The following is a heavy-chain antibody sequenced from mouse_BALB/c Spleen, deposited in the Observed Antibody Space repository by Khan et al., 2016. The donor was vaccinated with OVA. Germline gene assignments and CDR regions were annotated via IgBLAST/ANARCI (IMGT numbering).Heavy chain of an antibody. D-gene: IGHD1-1*01. CDR2: INTYTGEP. V-gene: IGHV9-3-1*01. CDR3: AKHPYDSCAMEY. Sequence: QIQLVQSGPELKKPGETVKISCKASGYTFTNYGMNWVKQSPGKALKWIGWINTYTGEPTYADDFKGRFAFSLETSVSTAYLQINNLKNEDTATYFCAKHPYDSCAMEYWGQGTSVTVSS. J-gene: IGHJ4*01. CDR1: GYTFTNYG.